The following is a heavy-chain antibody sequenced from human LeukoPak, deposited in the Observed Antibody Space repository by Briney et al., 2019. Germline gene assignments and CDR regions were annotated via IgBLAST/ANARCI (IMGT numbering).Heavy chain of an antibody. J-gene: IGHJ5*02. D-gene: IGHD1-7*01. CDR3: AREGITGTKWFDP. CDR2: IYYSGST. V-gene: IGHV4-31*03. CDR1: GGSISSGGYS. Sequence: PSETLSLTCTVSGGSISSGGYSWSWIRQHPGKGLEWIGYIYYSGSTYYNPSLKSRVTISVDTSKNQFSLKLSSVTAADTAVYYCAREGITGTKWFDPWGQGTLVTVSS.